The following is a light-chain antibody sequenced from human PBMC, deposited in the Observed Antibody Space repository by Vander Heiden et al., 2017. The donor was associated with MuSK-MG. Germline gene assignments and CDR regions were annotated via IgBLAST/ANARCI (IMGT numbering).Light chain of an antibody. V-gene: IGKV2-28*01. CDR3: RRSLQTRVT. CDR2: LGS. CDR1: QSLLHSNGYNY. J-gene: IGKJ3*01. Sequence: DIVMTQSPLSLPVTPGEPASISCRSSQSLLHSNGYNYLDWYLQKPGQSPQLLIYLGSNRASGVPDRFSGSGSGTDFTLKISRVEAEDVGVYYCRRSLQTRVTFGHRTKVDIK.